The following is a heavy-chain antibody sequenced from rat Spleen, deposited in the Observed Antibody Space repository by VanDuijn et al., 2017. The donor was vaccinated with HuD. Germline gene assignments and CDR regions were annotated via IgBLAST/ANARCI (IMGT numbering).Heavy chain of an antibody. V-gene: IGHV2S12*01. D-gene: IGHD4-2*01. CDR1: GFSLISNG. Sequence: QVQLKESGPGLVQPSQTLSLTCTVSGFSLISNGVSWVRQPPGKGLEWIAAISSGGSTYFNSVLKSRLSISRDTSKSQVFLKMNSLQTEDTATYYCARDWLDYWGQGVMVTVSS. CDR3: ARDWLDY. J-gene: IGHJ2*01. CDR2: ISSGGST.